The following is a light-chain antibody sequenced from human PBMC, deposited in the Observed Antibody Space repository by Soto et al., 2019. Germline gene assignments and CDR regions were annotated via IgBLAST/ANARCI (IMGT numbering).Light chain of an antibody. CDR1: QSISSW. J-gene: IGKJ1*01. CDR2: KAS. Sequence: DIQMTQSPSTLSASVGDRVTITCRASQSISSWLAWYQHKPGKAPKLLIYKASSLESGVPSRFSGSGSGTEFTLHIYSLQPDDFATYYCQQYNTYSSGTFGRGTKVEIK. CDR3: QQYNTYSSGT. V-gene: IGKV1-5*03.